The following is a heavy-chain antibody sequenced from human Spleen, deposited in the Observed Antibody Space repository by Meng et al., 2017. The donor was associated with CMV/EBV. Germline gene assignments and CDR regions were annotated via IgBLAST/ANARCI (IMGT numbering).Heavy chain of an antibody. CDR1: TYTFTGYY. CDR2: INPNSGDT. CDR3: ATFRDSSSSKDY. V-gene: IGHV1-2*02. D-gene: IGHD6-6*01. J-gene: IGHJ4*02. Sequence: ASVKVSCKASTYTFTGYYMHWVRQAPGQGLEWMGWINPNSGDTNYAQKFQGRVIMTRDTSISTAYMELSSLRSEDTAVYYCATFRDSSSSKDYWGQGTLVTVSS.